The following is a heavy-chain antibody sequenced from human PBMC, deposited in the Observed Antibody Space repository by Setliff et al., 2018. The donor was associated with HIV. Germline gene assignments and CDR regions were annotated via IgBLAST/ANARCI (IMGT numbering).Heavy chain of an antibody. CDR1: GFTFSSYS. CDR2: ISPSGTYI. CDR3: ARDPPWNYDSSGYPYYFDY. D-gene: IGHD3-22*01. J-gene: IGHJ4*02. V-gene: IGHV3-21*01. Sequence: GWSLRLSCAASGFTFSSYSMNWVRQAPGKGLEWVSFISPSGTYIHYADSLKGRFTISRDNAKNSLYLQMNSLRAEDTAVYYCARDPPWNYDSSGYPYYFDYWGQGTLVTVSS.